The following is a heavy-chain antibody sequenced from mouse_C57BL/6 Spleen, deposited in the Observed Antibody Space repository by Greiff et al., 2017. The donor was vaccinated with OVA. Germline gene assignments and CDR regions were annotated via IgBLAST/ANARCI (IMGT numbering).Heavy chain of an antibody. CDR2: IHPNSGST. CDR1: GYTFTSYW. Sequence: QVQLQQSGAELVKPGASVKLSCKASGYTFTSYWMHWVKQRPGQGLEWIGMIHPNSGSTNYNEKFKSKATLTVDKSSSTAYMQLSSLTSEDSAVYYCARARLLYAMDYWGQGTSVTVSS. CDR3: ARARLLYAMDY. V-gene: IGHV1-64*01. J-gene: IGHJ4*01. D-gene: IGHD3-2*02.